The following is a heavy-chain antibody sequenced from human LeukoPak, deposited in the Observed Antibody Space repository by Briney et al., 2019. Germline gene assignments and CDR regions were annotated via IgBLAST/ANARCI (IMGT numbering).Heavy chain of an antibody. J-gene: IGHJ6*03. CDR1: GFTVSTNF. Sequence: GGSLRLSCVASGFTVSTNFMSWVRQAPGKGLEWVSAISGSGDNTYYADSVKGRFTISRDNSKNTLYLQMNSLRAEDTAIYYCAKAGYGSGSYWIYYYYYMDVWGKGTTVTISS. V-gene: IGHV3-23*01. D-gene: IGHD3-10*01. CDR3: AKAGYGSGSYWIYYYYYMDV. CDR2: ISGSGDNT.